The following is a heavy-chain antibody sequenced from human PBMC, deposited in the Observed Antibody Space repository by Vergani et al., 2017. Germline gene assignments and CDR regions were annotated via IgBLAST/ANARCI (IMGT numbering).Heavy chain of an antibody. V-gene: IGHV3-30*02. CDR2: LRYDGSNE. CDR1: GFSFSTYG. CDR3: ANSYCSSLSCYAFYGMEV. J-gene: IGHJ6*02. D-gene: IGHD2-2*01. Sequence: QVQLVESGGGVVQPGGSLTLFCAASGFSFSTYGMHWVRQAPGRGLEWVAFLRYDGSNEYYGDAVKGRFIISRDNSKNMLSLEMHSLRPEDTAVYYCANSYCSSLSCYAFYGMEVWGQGTTVTVSS.